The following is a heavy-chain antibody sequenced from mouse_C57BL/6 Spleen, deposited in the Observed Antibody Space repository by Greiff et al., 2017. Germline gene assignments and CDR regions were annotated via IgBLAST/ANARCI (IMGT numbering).Heavy chain of an antibody. V-gene: IGHV5-9-1*02. CDR1: GFTFSSSA. CDR3: TRVGEAWFAY. J-gene: IGHJ3*01. Sequence: EVKLVESGEGLVKPGGSLKLSCAASGFTFSSSAMSWVRQTPEKRLEWVAYISSGGDYIYYADTVKGRFTFSRDNARNTLYLQMSSLKSEDTAMYYCTRVGEAWFAYWGQGTLVTVSA. D-gene: IGHD3-1*01. CDR2: ISSGGDYI.